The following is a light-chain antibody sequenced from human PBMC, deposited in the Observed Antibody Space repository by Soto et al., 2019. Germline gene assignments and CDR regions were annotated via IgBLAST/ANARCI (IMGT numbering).Light chain of an antibody. Sequence: EIVLTQSPATLSLSPGERATLSCRASQSISSYLGWYQQKPGQAPRLLIYDASNRAAGIPARFSGSGSGTDFTLPISSFQLYFFAVIFCQQRSNWPLTFGGPTKVEI. CDR2: DAS. CDR3: QQRSNWPLT. CDR1: QSISSY. V-gene: IGKV3-11*01. J-gene: IGKJ4*01.